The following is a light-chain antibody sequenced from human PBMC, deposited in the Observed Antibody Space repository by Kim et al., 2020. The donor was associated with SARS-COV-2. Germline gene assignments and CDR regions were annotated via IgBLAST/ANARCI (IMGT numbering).Light chain of an antibody. CDR3: QLWDTTSDNTGV. Sequence: PGQPARITGVANNIADKRVNWYQQKPGQAPMVAMHDDSNRPSGIPGRISGSTSGNTATPTISRVEAGDEADYYCQLWDTTSDNTGVFGGGTQLTVL. J-gene: IGLJ3*02. CDR1: NIADKR. CDR2: DDS. V-gene: IGLV3-21*02.